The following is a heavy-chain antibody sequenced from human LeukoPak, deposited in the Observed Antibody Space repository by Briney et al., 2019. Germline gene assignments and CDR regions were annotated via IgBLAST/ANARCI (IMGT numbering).Heavy chain of an antibody. Sequence: GGSLRLSCAASGFTFSSYAMSWVRQAPGKGLEWVSAISGSGGSTYYADSVKGRFTTSRDNSKNTLYLQMNSLRAEDTAVYYCAKDPGGYSYGPQLDYWGQGTLVTVSS. CDR1: GFTFSSYA. V-gene: IGHV3-23*01. CDR3: AKDPGGYSYGPQLDY. D-gene: IGHD5-18*01. CDR2: ISGSGGST. J-gene: IGHJ4*02.